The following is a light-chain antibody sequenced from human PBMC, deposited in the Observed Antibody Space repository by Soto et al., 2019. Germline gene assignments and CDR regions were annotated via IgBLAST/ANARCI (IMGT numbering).Light chain of an antibody. CDR1: QTISSW. CDR2: KAS. J-gene: IGKJ1*01. Sequence: DIPSTPIPSSLAGSGGGGETHTCPASQTISSWLAWYQQKPGKAPKLLIYKASTLKSGVPSRFSGSGSGTEFTLTISSLQPDDFATYYCQHYNSYSEAFGQGTKVDIK. CDR3: QHYNSYSEA. V-gene: IGKV1-5*03.